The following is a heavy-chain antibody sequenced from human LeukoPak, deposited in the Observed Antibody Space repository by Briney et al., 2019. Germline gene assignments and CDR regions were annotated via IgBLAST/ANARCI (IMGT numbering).Heavy chain of an antibody. Sequence: PGGSLRLSCAASGFTFSSYSMNWVRQAPGKGLEWVSSISSSSSYIYYADSVKGRFTISRDDANNSLYLQMNSLRAEDTAVYYCARDPYYDSSGYQAGGDYWGQGTLVTVSS. CDR3: ARDPYYDSSGYQAGGDY. D-gene: IGHD3-22*01. V-gene: IGHV3-21*01. J-gene: IGHJ4*02. CDR1: GFTFSSYS. CDR2: ISSSSSYI.